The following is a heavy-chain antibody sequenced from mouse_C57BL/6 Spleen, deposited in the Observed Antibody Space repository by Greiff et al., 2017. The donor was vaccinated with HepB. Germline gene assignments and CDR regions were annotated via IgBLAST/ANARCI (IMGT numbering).Heavy chain of an antibody. CDR3: AREYYYAKVAMDY. J-gene: IGHJ4*01. CDR2: IHPNSGST. CDR1: GYTFTSYW. V-gene: IGHV1-64*01. D-gene: IGHD1-1*01. Sequence: QVQLQQSGAELVKPGASVKLSCKASGYTFTSYWMHWVKQRPGQGLEWIGMIHPNSGSTNYNEKFKSKATLTVDKSSSTAYMQLSSLTSEDSAVYYCAREYYYAKVAMDYWGQGTSVTVSS.